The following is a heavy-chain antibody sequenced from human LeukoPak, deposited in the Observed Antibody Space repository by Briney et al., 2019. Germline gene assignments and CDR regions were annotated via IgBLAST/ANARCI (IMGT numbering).Heavy chain of an antibody. CDR3: ARGALKCDPCFFDR. V-gene: IGHV3-48*03. CDR2: ISGSGGTI. J-gene: IGHJ4*02. CDR1: GFTFSSYD. D-gene: IGHD2-21*01. Sequence: PGGSLRLSCAASGFTFSSYDMNWVCQAPGKGLEWVSYISGSGGTIYYADSVKGRFTISRDNANNSLYLQMNSLRAEDTAVYYCARGALKCDPCFFDRWGQGTLVTVSS.